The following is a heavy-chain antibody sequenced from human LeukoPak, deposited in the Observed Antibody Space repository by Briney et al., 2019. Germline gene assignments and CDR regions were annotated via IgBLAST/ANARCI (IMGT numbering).Heavy chain of an antibody. CDR2: INHSGST. Sequence: GSLRLSCAASGFTFDDYGMSWVRQPPGKGLEWIGEINHSGSTNYNPSLKSRVTISVDTSKNQFSLKLSSVTAADTAVYYCARRAGAYSHPYDYWGQGTLVTVSS. V-gene: IGHV4-34*01. D-gene: IGHD4/OR15-4a*01. J-gene: IGHJ4*02. CDR1: GFTFDDYG. CDR3: ARRAGAYSHPYDY.